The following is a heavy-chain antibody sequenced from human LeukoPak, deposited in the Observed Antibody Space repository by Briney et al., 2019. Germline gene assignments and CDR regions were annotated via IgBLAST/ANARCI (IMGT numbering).Heavy chain of an antibody. CDR1: GFTFSSYG. D-gene: IGHD3-10*01. CDR3: AKGHYYGSGSLDY. V-gene: IGHV3-23*01. Sequence: RGSLRLSCAASGFTFSSYGMSWVRQAPGKGLEWVSAIGGRDGSTYYADSVKGRFTISRDNSKNTLYVQMNGLRAEDTAVYYCAKGHYYGSGSLDYWGQGTLVTVSS. CDR2: IGGRDGST. J-gene: IGHJ4*02.